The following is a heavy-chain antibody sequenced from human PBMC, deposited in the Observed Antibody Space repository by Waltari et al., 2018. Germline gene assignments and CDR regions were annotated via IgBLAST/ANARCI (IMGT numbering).Heavy chain of an antibody. V-gene: IGHV4-34*01. J-gene: IGHJ3*02. CDR2: INHRGST. CDR3: ARGGDIVVVPAAIVGAFDI. D-gene: IGHD2-2*01. Sequence: QVQLQQWGAGLLKPSETLSLTCAVYGGSFSGYYWSWIRQPPGKGLEWIGEINHRGSTNYNPSLKSRVTISVDTSKNQFSLKLSSVTAAYTAVYYCARGGDIVVVPAAIVGAFDIWGQGTMVTVSS. CDR1: GGSFSGYY.